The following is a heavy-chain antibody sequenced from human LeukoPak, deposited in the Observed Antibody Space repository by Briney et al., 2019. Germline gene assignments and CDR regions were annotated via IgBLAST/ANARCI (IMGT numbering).Heavy chain of an antibody. J-gene: IGHJ4*02. CDR3: AKGRRFGELLSLTPPDY. D-gene: IGHD3-10*01. V-gene: IGHV3-23*01. Sequence: GGSLRLSCAASGFTFSSYAMSWVRQAPGKGLEWVSAISGSGGSTYYADSVKGRFTISRDNSKNTLYLQMNSLRVEDTAVYYCAKGRRFGELLSLTPPDYWGQGTLVTVSS. CDR1: GFTFSSYA. CDR2: ISGSGGST.